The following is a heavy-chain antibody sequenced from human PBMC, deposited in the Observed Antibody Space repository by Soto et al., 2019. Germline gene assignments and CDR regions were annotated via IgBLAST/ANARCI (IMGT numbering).Heavy chain of an antibody. CDR1: GGTISRYY. D-gene: IGHD2-21*02. V-gene: IGHV4-59*01. J-gene: IGHJ6*02. Sequence: QVQLQESGPGLVKPSETLSLTCTVSGGTISRYYWGWIRQLPGKGLEWIGYMYNTGSTVYNPSFKSRVTKSVDTSKNKSSLKLNSVTAADTAVYYCARDRWSYCGTDCYPLDVWGQGTTVTVSS. CDR2: MYNTGST. CDR3: ARDRWSYCGTDCYPLDV.